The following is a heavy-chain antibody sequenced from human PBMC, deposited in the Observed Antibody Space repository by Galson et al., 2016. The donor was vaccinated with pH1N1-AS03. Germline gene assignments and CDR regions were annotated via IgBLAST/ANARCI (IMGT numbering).Heavy chain of an antibody. CDR3: VRRVSDDGDPWAFDI. D-gene: IGHD4-17*01. CDR2: IYLDDDQ. J-gene: IGHJ3*02. CDR1: GFSLTTTGLG. V-gene: IGHV2-5*02. Sequence: PALVKPSQTLTLTCTFSGFSLTTTGLGVGWICQPPGKALEWHVLIYLDDDQRHSPSLKNRQTITKDTFRHHVVPTLTNVDTVDTATYYCVRRVSDDGDPWAFDIWGQGTMVTDS.